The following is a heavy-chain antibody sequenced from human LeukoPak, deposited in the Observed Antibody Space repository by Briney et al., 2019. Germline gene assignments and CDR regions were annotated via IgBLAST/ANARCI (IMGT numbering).Heavy chain of an antibody. V-gene: IGHV1-2*02. CDR3: ARDGARYGGNLVYFDY. Sequence: HVASVKVSCKASGYIFTGYYMHWVRQAPGQGLEWMGWINPNSGGTNYAQKFQGRVTMTRDTSISTAYMELSRLRSDDTAVYYCARDGARYGGNLVYFDYWGQGTLVTVSS. D-gene: IGHD4-23*01. J-gene: IGHJ4*02. CDR1: GYIFTGYY. CDR2: INPNSGGT.